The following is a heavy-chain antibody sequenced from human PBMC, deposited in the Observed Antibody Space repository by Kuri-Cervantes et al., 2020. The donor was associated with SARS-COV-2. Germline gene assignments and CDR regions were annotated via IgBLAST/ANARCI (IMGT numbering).Heavy chain of an antibody. CDR1: GFTFDDYA. V-gene: IGHV3-9*01. CDR3: AKDFQGITGTMGWFDP. D-gene: IGHD1-20*01. CDR2: ISWNSGSI. Sequence: GKSLKISCAASGFTFDDYAMHWVRQAPGKGLEWVSGISWNSGSIGYADSVKGRFTISRDNAKNSLYLQMNSLRAEDTALYYCAKDFQGITGTMGWFDPWGQGTLVTVSS. J-gene: IGHJ5*02.